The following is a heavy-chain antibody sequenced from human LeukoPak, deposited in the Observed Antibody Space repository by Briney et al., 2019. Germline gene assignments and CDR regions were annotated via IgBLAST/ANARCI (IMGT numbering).Heavy chain of an antibody. J-gene: IGHJ4*02. Sequence: ASVKVSCKASGYTFTGYYMHWVRQAPGQGLEWMGWISAYNGNTNYAQKLQGRVTMTTDTSTSTAYMELRSLRSDDTAVYYCARDGFRLGVVGCSGGSCYDYWGQGTLVTVSS. CDR1: GYTFTGYY. CDR3: ARDGFRLGVVGCSGGSCYDY. CDR2: ISAYNGNT. V-gene: IGHV1-18*04. D-gene: IGHD2-15*01.